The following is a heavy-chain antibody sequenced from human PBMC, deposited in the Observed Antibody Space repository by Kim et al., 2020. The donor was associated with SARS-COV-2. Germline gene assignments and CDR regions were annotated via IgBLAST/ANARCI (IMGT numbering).Heavy chain of an antibody. Sequence: SETLSLTCAVYGGSFSGYYWSWIRQPPGKGLEWIGEINHSGSTNYNPSLKSRVTISVDTSKNQFSLKLSSVTAADTAVYYCARGGISSGWERKWGVNYYYYGMDVWGQGTTVTVSS. D-gene: IGHD6-19*01. V-gene: IGHV4-34*01. J-gene: IGHJ6*02. CDR1: GGSFSGYY. CDR3: ARGGISSGWERKWGVNYYYYGMDV. CDR2: INHSGST.